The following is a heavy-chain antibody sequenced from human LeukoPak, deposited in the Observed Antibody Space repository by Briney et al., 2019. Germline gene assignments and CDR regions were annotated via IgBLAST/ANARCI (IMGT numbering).Heavy chain of an antibody. Sequence: GRSLSLSYAASGFTFSSYGTHWARHAPGKGLKWEAVISYDGSNKYYTDSVKGQFTISRDNSKNTLYQQMNSLGAEDTAVYYCAILVVQETDDAFDIWGQGTMVTVSS. J-gene: IGHJ3*02. CDR3: AILVVQETDDAFDI. D-gene: IGHD2-15*01. V-gene: IGHV3-30*03. CDR1: GFTFSSYG. CDR2: ISYDGSNK.